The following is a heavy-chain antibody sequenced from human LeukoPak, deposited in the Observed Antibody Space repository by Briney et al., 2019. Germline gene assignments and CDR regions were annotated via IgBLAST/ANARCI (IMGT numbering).Heavy chain of an antibody. CDR1: GFTFSSYS. D-gene: IGHD2-2*02. J-gene: IGHJ4*02. CDR2: ISSSSSYI. V-gene: IGHV3-21*01. CDR3: ARDLVVVPAAIGY. Sequence: GGSPRLSCAASGFTFSSYSMNWVRQAPGKGLEWVSSISSSSSYIYYADSVKGRFTISRDNAKNSLYLQMNSLRAEDTAVYYCARDLVVVPAAIGYWGQGTLVTVSS.